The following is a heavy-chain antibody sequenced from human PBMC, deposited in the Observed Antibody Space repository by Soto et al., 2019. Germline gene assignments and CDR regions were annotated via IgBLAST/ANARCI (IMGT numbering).Heavy chain of an antibody. CDR2: ISESGDGT. CDR1: GFTFNTYA. CDR3: AKNGDFWSWGMDV. J-gene: IGHJ6*02. Sequence: PGGSLRLSCAASGFTFNTYAMTWVRQAPGKGLEWVSLISESGDGTYYADSVKGRFTISRDNSQRTLNPQMNSLRAEDTAVYYCAKNGDFWSWGMDVWGQGTTVTVSS. V-gene: IGHV3-23*01. D-gene: IGHD3-3*01.